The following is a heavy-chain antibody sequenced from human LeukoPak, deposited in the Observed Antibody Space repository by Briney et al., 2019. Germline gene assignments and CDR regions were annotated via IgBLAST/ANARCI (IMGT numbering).Heavy chain of an antibody. D-gene: IGHD6-19*01. V-gene: IGHV3-7*01. CDR1: GFTIRNYW. Sequence: PGGSLRLSCAASGFTIRNYWMSWVRQAPGKGLEWVANIKQDGSEKYYVDSVKGRFTISRDNSKNTLYLQMNSLRVEDTGVYYCVKEADSGGYRTSDYWGQGTLVTVSS. CDR3: VKEADSGGYRTSDY. J-gene: IGHJ4*02. CDR2: IKQDGSEK.